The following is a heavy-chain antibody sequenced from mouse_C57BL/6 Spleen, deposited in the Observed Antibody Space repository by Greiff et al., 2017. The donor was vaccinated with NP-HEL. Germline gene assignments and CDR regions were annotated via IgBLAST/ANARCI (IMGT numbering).Heavy chain of an antibody. CDR3: DITTVVEGAMDY. Sequence: QVQLQQSGAELVKPGASVKISCKASGYAFSSYWMNWVKQRPGKGLEWIGQIYPGDGDTNYNGKFKGKATLTADKSSSTAYMQLSSLTSEDSAVYFCDITTVVEGAMDYWGQGTSVTVSS. V-gene: IGHV1-80*01. J-gene: IGHJ4*01. CDR1: GYAFSSYW. CDR2: IYPGDGDT. D-gene: IGHD1-1*01.